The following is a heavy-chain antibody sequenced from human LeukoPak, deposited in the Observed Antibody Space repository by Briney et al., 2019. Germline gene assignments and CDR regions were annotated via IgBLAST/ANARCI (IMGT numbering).Heavy chain of an antibody. J-gene: IGHJ4*02. V-gene: IGHV3-7*03. Sequence: GGSLRLSCAASGFTFSSYWMSWVRQAPGKGLEWVANIKQDGSEKYYVDSVKGRFTISRDNSKNTLYLQMNSLRAEDTAVYYCARPVTVALYFDYWGQGTLVTVSS. D-gene: IGHD4-17*01. CDR1: GFTFSSYW. CDR2: IKQDGSEK. CDR3: ARPVTVALYFDY.